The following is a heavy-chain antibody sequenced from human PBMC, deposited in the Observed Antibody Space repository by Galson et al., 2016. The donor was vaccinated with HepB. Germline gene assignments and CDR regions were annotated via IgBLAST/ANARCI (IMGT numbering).Heavy chain of an antibody. Sequence: ETLSLTCTVSGGSISSSSYYWGWIRQPPGKGLEWIGSIYYSGSTYYNPSLKSRVTISVDTSKNQFSLKLTSVTAADTAVYYCARDVRGLGYWGQGTLVTVSS. CDR1: GGSISSSSYY. V-gene: IGHV4-39*07. CDR2: IYYSGST. CDR3: ARDVRGLGY. J-gene: IGHJ4*02. D-gene: IGHD2-15*01.